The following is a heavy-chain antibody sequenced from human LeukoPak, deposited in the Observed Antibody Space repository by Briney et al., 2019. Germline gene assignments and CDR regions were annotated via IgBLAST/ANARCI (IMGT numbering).Heavy chain of an antibody. D-gene: IGHD3-10*02. CDR2: ISGRDDST. J-gene: IGHJ6*04. CDR3: AELGITMIGGV. CDR1: GFTFSSYG. Sequence: SGGTLRLSCAASGFTFSSYGMNWVRQAPGKGLEWVSAISGRDDSTNYADSVKGRFTISRDNAKNSLYLQMNSLRAEDTAVYYCAELGITMIGGVWGKGTTVTISS. V-gene: IGHV3-23*01.